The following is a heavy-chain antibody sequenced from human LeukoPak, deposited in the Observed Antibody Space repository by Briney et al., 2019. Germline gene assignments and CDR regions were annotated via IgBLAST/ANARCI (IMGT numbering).Heavy chain of an antibody. CDR3: ARGLYGSGLWGAFDI. CDR2: INHSGST. V-gene: IGHV4-34*01. Sequence: SETLSPTCAVYGGSFSGYYWGWIRQPPGKGLEWIGEINHSGSTNYNPSLKSRVTISVDTSKNQFSLKLSSVTAADTAVYYCARGLYGSGLWGAFDIWGQGTMVTVSS. J-gene: IGHJ3*02. D-gene: IGHD3-10*01. CDR1: GGSFSGYY.